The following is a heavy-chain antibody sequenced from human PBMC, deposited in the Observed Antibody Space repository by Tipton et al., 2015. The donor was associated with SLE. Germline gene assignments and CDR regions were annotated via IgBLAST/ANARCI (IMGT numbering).Heavy chain of an antibody. CDR2: VYSGGVT. CDR3: AGRAPDHVAGNDY. CDR1: GFTFSNHG. V-gene: IGHV3-66*01. D-gene: IGHD1-14*01. J-gene: IGHJ4*02. Sequence: SLRLSCVASGFTFSNHGMHWVRQAPGKGLEWVSVVYSGGVTYYADSVKGRFTMSRDNSKNTVHLQMNSLRAEDTAVYYCAGRAPDHVAGNDYWGQGTLVTVSS.